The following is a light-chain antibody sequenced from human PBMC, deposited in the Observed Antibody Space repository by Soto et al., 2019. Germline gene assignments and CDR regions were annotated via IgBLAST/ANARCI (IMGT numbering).Light chain of an antibody. CDR1: QTINRW. Sequence: DIQMTQFPSTLSSSVGDRVTITCRASQTINRWLAWYQQKPGKAPRLLIYDVSGLESGVPSRFSGSLSGTEFTLTISTLQPEDFASYYCQRYDSYPRTFGGGTKVEIK. CDR3: QRYDSYPRT. V-gene: IGKV1-5*01. CDR2: DVS. J-gene: IGKJ4*01.